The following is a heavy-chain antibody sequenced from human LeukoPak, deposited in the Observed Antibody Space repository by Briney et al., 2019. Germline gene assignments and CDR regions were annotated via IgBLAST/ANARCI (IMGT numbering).Heavy chain of an antibody. V-gene: IGHV3-53*01. J-gene: IGHJ4*02. Sequence: GGSLRLSCAASGFTVSRNYMSWLRQAPGKGLEWVSVSYSGGDTYYPDSVKGRFTVSRDNPKNTEYLQMNSLRPEDTAVYFCARSPVLDRNDWSFADWGQGTLVTVSS. CDR1: GFTVSRNY. CDR3: ARSPVLDRNDWSFAD. D-gene: IGHD1-1*01. CDR2: SYSGGDT.